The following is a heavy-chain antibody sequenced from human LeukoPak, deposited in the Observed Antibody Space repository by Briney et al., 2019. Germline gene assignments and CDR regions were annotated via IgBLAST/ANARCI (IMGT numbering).Heavy chain of an antibody. CDR2: ISSSGSTI. CDR1: GFTFSSYE. Sequence: GGSLRLSCAASGFTFSSYEMNWFRQAPGKGLEWVSYISSSGSTIYYADSVKGRFTISRDNAKNSLYLQMNSLRAEDTAVYYCARETMVVNDAFDIWGQGTMVTVSS. D-gene: IGHD3-22*01. J-gene: IGHJ3*02. CDR3: ARETMVVNDAFDI. V-gene: IGHV3-48*03.